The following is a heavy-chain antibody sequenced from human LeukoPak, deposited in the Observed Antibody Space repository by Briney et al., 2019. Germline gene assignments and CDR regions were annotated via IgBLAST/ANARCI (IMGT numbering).Heavy chain of an antibody. V-gene: IGHV3-21*01. CDR3: ERESGGNFGEAFDI. Sequence: GGSLRLSRAASGFAFSSDSMNWVRQAPGKGLEWVSSIGSSSSSIYYADSVKGRFTISRDNAKNSLYLQMNSLRAEDTAVYYCERESGGNFGEAFDIWGQGTMVTVSS. J-gene: IGHJ3*02. D-gene: IGHD4-23*01. CDR1: GFAFSSDS. CDR2: IGSSSSSI.